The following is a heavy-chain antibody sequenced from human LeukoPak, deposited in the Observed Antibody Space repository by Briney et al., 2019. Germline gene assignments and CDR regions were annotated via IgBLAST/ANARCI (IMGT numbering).Heavy chain of an antibody. CDR1: GGTFSSYA. CDR2: IIPIFGTA. D-gene: IGHD5-12*01. V-gene: IGHV1-69*05. Sequence: SVKVSCKASGGTFSSYAISWVRQAPGQGLEWMGGIIPIFGTANYAQKFQGRGTITTDESTSTAYMELSSLRSEDTAVYYCATALPLHRGYWVDAFDIWGQGTMVTVSS. J-gene: IGHJ3*02. CDR3: ATALPLHRGYWVDAFDI.